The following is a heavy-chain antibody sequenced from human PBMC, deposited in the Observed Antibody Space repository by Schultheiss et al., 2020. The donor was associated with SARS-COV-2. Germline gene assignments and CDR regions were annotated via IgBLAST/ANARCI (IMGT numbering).Heavy chain of an antibody. V-gene: IGHV3-30*03. CDR2: ISYDGSKK. D-gene: IGHD3-10*01. Sequence: GGSLRLSCAASGFTFSSYGMHWVRQAPGKGLEWVAVISYDGSKKYYADSVKGRLTISRDNSKNTLYLQMNSLRAEDTAVYYCARASSSGSYHPSDYWGQGTLVTVSS. CDR1: GFTFSSYG. CDR3: ARASSSGSYHPSDY. J-gene: IGHJ4*02.